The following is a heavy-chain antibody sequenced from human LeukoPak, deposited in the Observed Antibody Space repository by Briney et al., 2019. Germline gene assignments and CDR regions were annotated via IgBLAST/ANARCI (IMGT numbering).Heavy chain of an antibody. V-gene: IGHV1-18*01. CDR3: ARSEVDTAMAGLTDY. J-gene: IGHJ4*02. CDR1: GYTFTSYG. CDR2: ISAYNGNT. Sequence: ASVKVSCKASGYTFTSYGISWVRQAPGQGLEWMGQISAYNGNTNYAQKLQGRVTMTTDTSTSTAYMELRSLRSDDTAVYYCARSEVDTAMAGLTDYWGQGTLVTVSS. D-gene: IGHD5-18*01.